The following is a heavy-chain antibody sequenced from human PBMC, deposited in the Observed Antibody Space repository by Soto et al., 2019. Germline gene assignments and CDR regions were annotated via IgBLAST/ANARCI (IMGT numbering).Heavy chain of an antibody. J-gene: IGHJ3*01. Sequence: LSLTCSVSGGSITTSSYNWDWIRQPPGKGLEWIGTIYYDGSTSYNPSLKSQVTISVDTSKNHFTLKVNSVTAADTAVYYCARFYGNAFDVWGRGTVVTVSS. D-gene: IGHD3-10*01. CDR3: ARFYGNAFDV. CDR2: IYYDGST. CDR1: GGSITTSSYN. V-gene: IGHV4-39*02.